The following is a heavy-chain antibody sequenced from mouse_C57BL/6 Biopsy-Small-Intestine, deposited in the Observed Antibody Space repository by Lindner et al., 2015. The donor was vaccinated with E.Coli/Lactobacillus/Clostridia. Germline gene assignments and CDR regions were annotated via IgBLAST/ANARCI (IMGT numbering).Heavy chain of an antibody. Sequence: SVKVSCKTSGFSFNSYDINWVRQSAGQGLEWMGWISLYNGNTKFAQKFQGRFTLTTERSTATVYMELKNLRSEDTAVYFCTRGVHGQGVATHFIQYWGRGTLVTVSS. J-gene: IGHJ3*01. CDR1: GFSFNSYD. V-gene: IGHV1-4*01. CDR2: ISLYNGNT. D-gene: IGHD1-2*01. CDR3: TRGVHGQGVATHFIQY.